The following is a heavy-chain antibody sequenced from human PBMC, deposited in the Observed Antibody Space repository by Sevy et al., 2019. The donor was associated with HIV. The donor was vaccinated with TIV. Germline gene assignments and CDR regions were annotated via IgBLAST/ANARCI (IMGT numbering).Heavy chain of an antibody. V-gene: IGHV3-30*04. J-gene: IGHJ4*02. CDR3: ARFIDY. CDR1: GFTFSSYA. CDR2: ISYDGSNK. Sequence: GGSLRLSCAASGFTFSSYAMHWVRQAPGKGLEWVAVISYDGSNKYYADSVKGRFTISRDNSKKTLYLQMNSLRAEDTAVYYCARFIDYWGQGTLVTVPS.